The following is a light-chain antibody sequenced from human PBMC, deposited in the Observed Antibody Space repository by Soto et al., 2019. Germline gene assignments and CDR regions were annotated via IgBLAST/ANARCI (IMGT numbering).Light chain of an antibody. V-gene: IGKV1-5*01. Sequence: DIQLTQSPSTLSASVGDRVTITCRASHDIGHWLAWYQQKRGKAPKLLIFDASNLESGVPSRFSGSGSGTEFSLTISGLQPDDFSTYYCQQYKKDFTFGPGTKVDVK. CDR1: HDIGHW. J-gene: IGKJ3*01. CDR2: DAS. CDR3: QQYKKDFT.